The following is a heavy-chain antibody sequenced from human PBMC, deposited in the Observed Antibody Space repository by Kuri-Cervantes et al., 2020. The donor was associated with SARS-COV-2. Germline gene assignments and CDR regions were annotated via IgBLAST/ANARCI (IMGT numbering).Heavy chain of an antibody. D-gene: IGHD1-26*01. J-gene: IGHJ3*02. V-gene: IGHV3-48*01. Sequence: GESLKISCAASGFTFSSYGMHWVRQAPGKGLEWVSYISSSSSTIYYADSVKGRFTISRDNSKNTLYLQMNSLRAEDTAVYYCANLAVGATTGAFDIWGQGTMVTVS. CDR3: ANLAVGATTGAFDI. CDR2: ISSSSSTI. CDR1: GFTFSSYG.